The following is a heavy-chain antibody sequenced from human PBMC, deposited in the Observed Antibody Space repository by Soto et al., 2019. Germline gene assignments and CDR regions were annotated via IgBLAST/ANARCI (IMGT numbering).Heavy chain of an antibody. Sequence: GASVKVSCKASGYTFTGYYMHWVRQAPGQGPEWMGWINPNSGGTNYAQKFQGRVTMTRDTSISTAYMELSRLRSDDTAVYYCARDQSASDFWSGYLGYWGQGTLVTVSS. J-gene: IGHJ4*02. CDR1: GYTFTGYY. CDR2: INPNSGGT. CDR3: ARDQSASDFWSGYLGY. D-gene: IGHD3-3*01. V-gene: IGHV1-2*02.